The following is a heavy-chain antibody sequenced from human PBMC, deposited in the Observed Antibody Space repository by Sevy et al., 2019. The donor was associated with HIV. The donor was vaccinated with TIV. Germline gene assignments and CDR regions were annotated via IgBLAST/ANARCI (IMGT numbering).Heavy chain of an antibody. CDR2: IYWDGDT. CDR3: AHRRSKGITITEFDY. CDR1: GFSFSTSGVG. V-gene: IGHV2-5*02. D-gene: IGHD3-9*01. Sequence: SGPTLVNPTQTLTLTCTFSGFSFSTSGVGVGWIRQPPGKAPEWLAMIYWDGDTRYSPSLMNRLTITKDTSKDQVVLRMATMEPVDTGTYYCAHRRSKGITITEFDYWGQGTLVTVSS. J-gene: IGHJ4*02.